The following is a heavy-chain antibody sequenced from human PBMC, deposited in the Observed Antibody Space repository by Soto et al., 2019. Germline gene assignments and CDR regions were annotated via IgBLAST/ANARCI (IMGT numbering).Heavy chain of an antibody. CDR2: IVDSGGNT. Sequence: EVQLLESGGGLLQPGGSLRLSCSASGFTFSNFAMTWVRQAPGKGLEWVSTIVDSGGNTYYADSVKGRFTISRDNSKNTLLLQMNSLRVEDTAVYYCAEGGFYDGFDYWGHGTLVTVSS. J-gene: IGHJ4*01. CDR1: GFTFSNFA. CDR3: AEGGFYDGFDY. V-gene: IGHV3-23*01. D-gene: IGHD5-12*01.